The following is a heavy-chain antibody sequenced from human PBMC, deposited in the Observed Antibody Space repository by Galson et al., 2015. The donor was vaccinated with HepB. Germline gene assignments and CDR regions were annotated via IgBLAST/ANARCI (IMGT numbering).Heavy chain of an antibody. Sequence: PALVKPTQTLTLTCTFSGFSLSTSGMCVSWIRQPPGKALEWLARIDWDDDKYYSTSLKTRLTISKDTSKNQVVLTMTNMDPVDTATYYCARITGYYDSSGYLDYWGQETLVTVSS. CDR3: ARITGYYDSSGYLDY. V-gene: IGHV2-70*11. CDR2: IDWDDDK. J-gene: IGHJ4*02. CDR1: GFSLSTSGMC. D-gene: IGHD3-22*01.